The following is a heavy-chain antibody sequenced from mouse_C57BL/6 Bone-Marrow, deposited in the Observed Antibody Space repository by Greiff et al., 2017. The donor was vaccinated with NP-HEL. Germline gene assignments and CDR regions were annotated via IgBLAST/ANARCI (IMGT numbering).Heavy chain of an antibody. CDR2: INPSSGYT. J-gene: IGHJ4*01. CDR1: GYTFTSYT. V-gene: IGHV1-4*01. CDR3: ARSEGVFVGYRGKIHYGDYYAMDY. Sequence: QVQLQQSGAELARPGASVKMSCKASGYTFTSYTMHWVKQRPGQGLEWIGYINPSSGYTKYNQKFKDKATLTADTSSSTAYMQLSSLTSEDSAVYYCARSEGVFVGYRGKIHYGDYYAMDYWGQGTSVTVSS. D-gene: IGHD1-1*02.